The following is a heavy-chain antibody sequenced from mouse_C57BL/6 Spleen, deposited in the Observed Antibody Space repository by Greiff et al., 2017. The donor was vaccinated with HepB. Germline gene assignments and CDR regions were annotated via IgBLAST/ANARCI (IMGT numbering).Heavy chain of an antibody. CDR1: SYTFTSYW. V-gene: IGHV1-53*01. CDR3: ARVGATVVAPLAYFDV. Sequence: QVQLQQPGTELVKPGASVKLSCKASSYTFTSYWMHWVKQRPGQGLEWIGNINPSNGGTNYNEKFKSKATLTVDKSSSTAYMQLSSLTSEDSAVYYCARVGATVVAPLAYFDVWGTGTTVTVSS. CDR2: INPSNGGT. J-gene: IGHJ1*03. D-gene: IGHD1-1*01.